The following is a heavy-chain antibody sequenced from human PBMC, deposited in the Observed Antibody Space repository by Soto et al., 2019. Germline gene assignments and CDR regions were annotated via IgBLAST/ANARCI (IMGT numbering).Heavy chain of an antibody. CDR1: GGSISSYY. D-gene: IGHD3-16*02. J-gene: IGHJ6*02. V-gene: IGHV4-59*01. Sequence: PSETLSLTCTVSGGSISSYYWSWIRQPPGKGLEWIGYIYYSGSTNYNPSLKSRVTISVDTSKNQFSLKLGSVTAADTAVYYCERDIGHRAGYYYYGMDVWGQGTTVTVSS. CDR2: IYYSGST. CDR3: ERDIGHRAGYYYYGMDV.